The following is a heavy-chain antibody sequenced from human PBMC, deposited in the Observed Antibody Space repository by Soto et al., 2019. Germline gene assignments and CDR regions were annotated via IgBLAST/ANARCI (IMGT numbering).Heavy chain of an antibody. Sequence: QVQLVQSGAEVKKPGSSVKVSCKASGGTFSSYAISWVRQAPGQGLEWMGGIIPIFGTANYAQKFQGRVTITADESTSTGYMELSSLRSEDTAVYYCARDRRGYSYGQPYYYYGMDVWGQGTTVTVSS. D-gene: IGHD5-18*01. CDR3: ARDRRGYSYGQPYYYYGMDV. V-gene: IGHV1-69*01. CDR1: GGTFSSYA. CDR2: IIPIFGTA. J-gene: IGHJ6*02.